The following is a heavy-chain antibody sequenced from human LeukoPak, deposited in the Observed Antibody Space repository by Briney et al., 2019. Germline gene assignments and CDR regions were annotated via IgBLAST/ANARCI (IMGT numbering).Heavy chain of an antibody. CDR2: IKSKTDGGTT. J-gene: IGHJ4*02. Sequence: GGSLRLSCAASGFSFSNAWMSWVRQAPGKGLEWVGRIKSKTDGGTTDYAAPVKGRFTISRDDSKSTLYLQMNSLKSEDTAVYYCTTHPPGHNFEQGSDYWGQGTLVTVSS. CDR3: TTHPPGHNFEQGSDY. CDR1: GFSFSNAW. D-gene: IGHD1-1*01. V-gene: IGHV3-15*01.